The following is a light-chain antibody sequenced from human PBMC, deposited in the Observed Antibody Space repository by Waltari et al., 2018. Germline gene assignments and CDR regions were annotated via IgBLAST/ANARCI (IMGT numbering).Light chain of an antibody. CDR1: QHINNH. V-gene: IGKV1-33*01. CDR3: QQYETLPLT. CDR2: EAS. J-gene: IGKJ4*01. Sequence: DIQMTQSPSSKPASFGNRVPITFQASQHINNHLGWYQQKPGKAPTLLIYEASNLEPGVPSRFSGSGSGTDFTFTIRSLQPEDFATYYCQQYETLPLTFGGGTEVAI.